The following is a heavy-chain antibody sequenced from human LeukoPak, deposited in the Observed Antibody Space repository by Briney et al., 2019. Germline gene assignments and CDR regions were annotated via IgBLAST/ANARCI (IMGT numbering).Heavy chain of an antibody. Sequence: SQTLSLTCAVYVESLSKYYWTWIRQSPGKGLEWIGEINHRGSTNLNPSPKSRVTLSVDTSKHQFSLKLTSMTAADAAVYYCASSVGSTDYWGQGTLVTVSS. V-gene: IGHV4-34*01. CDR3: ASSVGSTDY. CDR2: INHRGST. D-gene: IGHD1-26*01. J-gene: IGHJ4*02. CDR1: VESLSKYY.